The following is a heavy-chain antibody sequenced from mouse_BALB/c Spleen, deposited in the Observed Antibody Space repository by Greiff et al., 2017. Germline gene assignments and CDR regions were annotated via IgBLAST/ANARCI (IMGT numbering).Heavy chain of an antibody. CDR1: GFSLTSYG. V-gene: IGHV2-2*02. CDR2: IWSGGST. Sequence: VQVVESGPGLVQPSQSLSITCTVSGFSLTSYGVHWVRQSPGKGLEWLGVIWSGGSTDYNAAFISRLSISKDNSKSQVFFKMNSLQANDTAIYYCASTYGNYEDYYAMDYWGQGTSVTVSS. CDR3: ASTYGNYEDYYAMDY. J-gene: IGHJ4*01. D-gene: IGHD2-10*02.